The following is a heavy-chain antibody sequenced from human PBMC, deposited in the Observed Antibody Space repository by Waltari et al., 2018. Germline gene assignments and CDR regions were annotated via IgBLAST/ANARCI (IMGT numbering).Heavy chain of an antibody. D-gene: IGHD3-3*01. Sequence: EVQLLESGGGLVQPGGSLRLSCAASGFTFSTSPMGWVRQAPGKGLEWVSTISGSGTSAYNADSVKGRFTISRDNSRDTLFLQMNSLRAEDTAVYYCAKRRDYDFWTNYFDYWGQGALVTVSS. CDR1: GFTFSTSP. CDR3: AKRRDYDFWTNYFDY. V-gene: IGHV3-23*01. J-gene: IGHJ4*02. CDR2: ISGSGTSA.